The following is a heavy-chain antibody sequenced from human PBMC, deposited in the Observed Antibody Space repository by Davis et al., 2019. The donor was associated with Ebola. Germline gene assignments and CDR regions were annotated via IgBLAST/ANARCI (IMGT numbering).Heavy chain of an antibody. J-gene: IGHJ5*02. D-gene: IGHD1-26*01. CDR3: ARGRGIVGATFEWWWFDP. V-gene: IGHV1-3*01. Sequence: ASVKVSCKASGYIFTTYAMHWVRQAPGQRLEWMGWVHGGNGNTKYSQRFQGRVTITTDTSASTAYLDLSSLRSDDTAVYYCARGRGIVGATFEWWWFDPWGQGTLVTVSS. CDR1: GYIFTTYA. CDR2: VHGGNGNT.